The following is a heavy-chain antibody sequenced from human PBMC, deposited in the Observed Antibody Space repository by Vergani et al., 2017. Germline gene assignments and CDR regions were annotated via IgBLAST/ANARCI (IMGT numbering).Heavy chain of an antibody. Sequence: HVQLVESGGGAVQPGGSLRLSCAASGFAFTNYGMHWVRQGPGKGLEWVAFIRYDGPNKYYADSVTGRFSISRDNSKSTLYLQLNSLRSDDTAVYYCAKGGRSEVAGTFGAFDIWGQGTMVTVSS. CDR2: IRYDGPNK. CDR3: AKGGRSEVAGTFGAFDI. CDR1: GFAFTNYG. J-gene: IGHJ3*02. D-gene: IGHD6-19*01. V-gene: IGHV3-30*02.